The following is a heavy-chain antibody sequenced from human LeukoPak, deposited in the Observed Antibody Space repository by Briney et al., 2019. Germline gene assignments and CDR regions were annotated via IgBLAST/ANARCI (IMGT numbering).Heavy chain of an antibody. CDR1: GVSISSGSYY. CDR3: ATREEDAFDI. CDR2: IYTSGST. V-gene: IGHV4-61*02. J-gene: IGHJ3*02. Sequence: KTSETLFLTCTVFGVSISSGSYYWSWIRQPAGKGLEWIGRIYTSGSTNYNPSLKSRVTISVDTSKNQFSLKLSSVTAADTAVYYCATREEDAFDIWGQGTMVTVSS. D-gene: IGHD5-24*01.